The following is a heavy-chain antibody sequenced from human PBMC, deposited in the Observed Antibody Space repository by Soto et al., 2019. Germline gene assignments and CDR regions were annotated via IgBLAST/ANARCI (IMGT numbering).Heavy chain of an antibody. J-gene: IGHJ4*02. CDR2: IHYSGDS. CDR3: ARDVNDSSGSQGFDY. CDR1: GDSVSRDNYY. D-gene: IGHD3-22*01. Sequence: PSETLSLTCTVIGDSVSRDNYYWSWIRQRPGKGREWIGYIHYSGDSYDNPSLTSRITMSMDVSKNQFSLNLRSVTAADTAIYYCARDVNDSSGSQGFDYWGQGTLVTVSS. V-gene: IGHV4-31*02.